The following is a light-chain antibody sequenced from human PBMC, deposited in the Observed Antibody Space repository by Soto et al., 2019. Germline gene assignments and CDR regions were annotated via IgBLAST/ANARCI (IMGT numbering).Light chain of an antibody. CDR2: GAS. V-gene: IGKV3-20*01. CDR3: QQYGSSPFT. J-gene: IGKJ3*01. CDR1: QSVSSSY. Sequence: EIVLTQSPGTLSLSPGERATLSCRASQSVSSSYLAWYQQKPGQAPRLLIYGASSRATGIPDRFSGSGSGTDFTLTISGREPEDSAVYYCQQYGSSPFTVGPGTKVDIK.